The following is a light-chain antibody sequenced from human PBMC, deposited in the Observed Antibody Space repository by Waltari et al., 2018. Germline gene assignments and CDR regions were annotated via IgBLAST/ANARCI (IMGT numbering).Light chain of an antibody. V-gene: IGLV3-27*01. CDR2: KDT. Sequence: SSELRQPSSVSVSPGQTARITCSGDVLSKKYGRWLQHKPGQAPAFVIYKDTARAVGIPVRFSGSNAGTTVTLTISGVLPEDEADYYCYSAADNNWVFGGGTTLTVL. CDR3: YSAADNNWV. J-gene: IGLJ3*02. CDR1: VLSKKY.